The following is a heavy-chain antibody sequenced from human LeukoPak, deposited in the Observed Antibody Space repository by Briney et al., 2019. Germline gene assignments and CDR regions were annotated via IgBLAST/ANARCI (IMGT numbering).Heavy chain of an antibody. CDR2: IDPKSGDT. J-gene: IGHJ2*01. CDR3: AKEADIVSFDL. D-gene: IGHD2-15*01. V-gene: IGHV1-2*02. CDR1: GYTFTGNH. Sequence: GASVKVSCKASGYTFTGNHVHWVRQAPGQGLEWMGWIDPKSGDTMYAQKFQDRVTMTSDTSINTAYIELSGLRSDDTAVYFCAKEADIVSFDLWGRGTLVTASS.